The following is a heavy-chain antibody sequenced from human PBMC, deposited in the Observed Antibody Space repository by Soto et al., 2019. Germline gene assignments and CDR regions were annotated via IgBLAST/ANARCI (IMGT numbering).Heavy chain of an antibody. V-gene: IGHV3-13*04. Sequence: EVQLVESGGGLVEPGGSLRLSCAASGFTFRSNDMHWVRQAPGKGLEWVSGIGTAGDTYYPDSVRGRFTISRENAKNSLYLQMKSLRAGDTAMYYCARGWLRRGYFDYWGQGTLVTVSS. CDR1: GFTFRSND. CDR2: IGTAGDT. J-gene: IGHJ4*02. CDR3: ARGWLRRGYFDY. D-gene: IGHD5-12*01.